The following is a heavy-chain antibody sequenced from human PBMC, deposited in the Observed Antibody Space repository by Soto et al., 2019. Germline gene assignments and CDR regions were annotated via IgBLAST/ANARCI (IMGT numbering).Heavy chain of an antibody. CDR3: ARRYCSGGICAFDY. CDR1: GYTFTSYD. J-gene: IGHJ4*02. Sequence: QVQLVQSGAEVKKPGASVKVSCKASGYTFTSYDINWVRQATGQGLEWMGWMNPNSGNTGYAQKFQGRVTMTRKTSISTAYMELSSLRSEDTAVYYCARRYCSGGICAFDYWGQGTLVTVSS. V-gene: IGHV1-8*01. D-gene: IGHD2-15*01. CDR2: MNPNSGNT.